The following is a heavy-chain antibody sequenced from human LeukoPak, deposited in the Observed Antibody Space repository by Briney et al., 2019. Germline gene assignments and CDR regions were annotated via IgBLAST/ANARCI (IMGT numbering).Heavy chain of an antibody. CDR3: ARLVRSYSSGWCRPYFDY. D-gene: IGHD6-19*01. J-gene: IGHJ4*02. CDR2: MNPNSGNT. Sequence: ASVKVSCKASGYTFTSYDINWVRQATGQGLEWMGWMNPNSGNTGYAQKFQGRVTITRNTSIGTAYMELSSLRSEDTAVYYCARLVRSYSSGWCRPYFDYWGQGTLVTVSS. CDR1: GYTFTSYD. V-gene: IGHV1-8*03.